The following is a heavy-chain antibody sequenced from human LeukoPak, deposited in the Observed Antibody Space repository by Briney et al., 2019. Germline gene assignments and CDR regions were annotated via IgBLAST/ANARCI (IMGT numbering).Heavy chain of an antibody. V-gene: IGHV3-23*01. J-gene: IGHJ4*02. D-gene: IGHD3-10*01. CDR1: GFTFSSYA. CDR3: TIFLWFGELLIDY. Sequence: GGSLRLSCAASGFTFSSYAMSWVRQAPGKGLEWVSDISGSGASTYYADSVKGRFTISRDNSKNTAYLQMNSLKTEDTAVYYCTIFLWFGELLIDYWGQGTLVTVSS. CDR2: ISGSGAST.